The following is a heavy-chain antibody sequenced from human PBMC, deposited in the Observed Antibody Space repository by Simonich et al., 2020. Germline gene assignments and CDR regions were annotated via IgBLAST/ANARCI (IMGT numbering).Heavy chain of an antibody. Sequence: QVQLVESGGGVVQPGRSLRLSCAASGFTFSSYAMHWVRQAPGKGLEWGGVISYDGSNKYYADSVKGRFTISRDNSKNTLYLQMNSLRAEDTAVYYCAREGAGNDAFDIWGQGTMVTVSS. V-gene: IGHV3-30*07. CDR1: GFTFSSYA. D-gene: IGHD1-26*01. CDR2: ISYDGSNK. CDR3: AREGAGNDAFDI. J-gene: IGHJ3*02.